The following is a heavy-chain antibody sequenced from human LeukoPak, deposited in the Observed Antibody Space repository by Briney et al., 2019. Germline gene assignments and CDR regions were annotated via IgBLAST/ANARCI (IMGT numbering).Heavy chain of an antibody. CDR2: INQDGSEK. D-gene: IGHD6-13*01. CDR3: ARDWYSSLIDP. J-gene: IGHJ5*02. V-gene: IGHV3-7*01. Sequence: GGSLRLSCAASGFTFSSYWMSWVRQAPGKGPEWVANINQDGSEKYYVDSVRGRFTISRDNAKNPLYLQMNSLRAEDTAVYYCARDWYSSLIDPWGQGTLVTVSS. CDR1: GFTFSSYW.